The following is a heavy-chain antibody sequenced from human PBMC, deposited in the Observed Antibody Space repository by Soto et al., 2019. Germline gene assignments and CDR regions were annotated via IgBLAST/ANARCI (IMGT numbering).Heavy chain of an antibody. CDR1: GYLFSDYY. D-gene: IGHD5-18*01. CDR2: IDPRNGGT. Sequence: QVQLVQSGSDVKKPGASFTVSGKASGYLFSDYYIHRVRQAPGQGLEWMGWIDPRNGGTKYAQKFQDTLTITPDTTTSTAFLELRRLRLDDTAVFFCARVLYRNVIHAWGQGTLVTVSS. J-gene: IGHJ4*02. V-gene: IGHV1-2*02. CDR3: ARVLYRNVIHA.